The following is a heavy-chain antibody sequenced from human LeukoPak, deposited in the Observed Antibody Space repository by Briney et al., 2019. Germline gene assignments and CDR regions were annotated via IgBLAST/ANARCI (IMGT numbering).Heavy chain of an antibody. J-gene: IGHJ4*02. V-gene: IGHV1-3*04. D-gene: IGHD3-10*01. CDR1: GYTFTSYS. Sequence: ASVTVSCKASGYTFTSYSMHLVRQAPGQRLEWMGWINTGNDDTKYSQNFQGRVTITRDTSASTAYMELSNLRSEDTAVYYCARVRGVTLDYWGQGTLVTVSS. CDR3: ARVRGVTLDY. CDR2: INTGNDDT.